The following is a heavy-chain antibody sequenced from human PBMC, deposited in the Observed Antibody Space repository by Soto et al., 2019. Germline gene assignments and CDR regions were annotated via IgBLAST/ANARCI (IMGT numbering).Heavy chain of an antibody. CDR1: GFTFSSYA. V-gene: IGHV3-23*01. D-gene: IGHD2-15*01. CDR3: AKEGCSGGSCYFRWYFDL. Sequence: EVQLLESGGGLVQPGGSLRLSCAASGFTFSSYAMSWVRQAPGKGLAWVSAISGSGGSAYYADSVKGRFTISRDNSKNTLYLQMNSLRAEDTAVYYCAKEGCSGGSCYFRWYFDLWGRGTLVTVSS. J-gene: IGHJ2*01. CDR2: ISGSGGSA.